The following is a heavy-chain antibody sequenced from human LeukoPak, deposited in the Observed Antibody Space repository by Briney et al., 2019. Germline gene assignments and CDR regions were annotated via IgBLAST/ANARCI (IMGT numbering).Heavy chain of an antibody. V-gene: IGHV1-2*02. CDR2: INPNSGGT. D-gene: IGHD3-3*01. CDR1: GYTFTGYY. CDR3: ARGIKIFGVVITYYFDY. Sequence: GASVKVSCKASGYTFTGYYMHWVRQAPGQGLEWMGWINPNSGGTNYAQKFQGRVTMTRDTSISTAYMELSRLRSDDTAVYYCARGIKIFGVVITYYFDYWGQGTLVTVSS. J-gene: IGHJ4*02.